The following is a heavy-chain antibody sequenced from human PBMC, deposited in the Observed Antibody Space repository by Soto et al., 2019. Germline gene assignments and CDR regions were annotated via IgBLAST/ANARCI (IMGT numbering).Heavy chain of an antibody. V-gene: IGHV4-59*01. CDR1: GGSISSYY. CDR3: ARERKDYYDSSGYFDY. D-gene: IGHD3-22*01. CDR2: IFYSGST. J-gene: IGHJ4*02. Sequence: SETLSLTCTVSGGSISSYYWSWIRQPPGKGLEWIGYIFYSGSTNYNSSLKSRVIILVDTSKNQFSLKLSSVTAADTAVYCCARERKDYYDSSGYFDYWGQGTLVTVSS.